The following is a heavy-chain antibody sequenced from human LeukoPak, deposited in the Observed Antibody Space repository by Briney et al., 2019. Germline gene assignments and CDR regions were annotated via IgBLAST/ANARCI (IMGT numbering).Heavy chain of an antibody. J-gene: IGHJ3*02. CDR3: ARVGPYGGNSAPYAFDI. D-gene: IGHD4-23*01. V-gene: IGHV1-8*01. CDR1: GYTFTSYD. CDR2: MNPNSGNT. Sequence: GASVKVSCKASGYTFTSYDINWVRQATGQGLEWMGWMNPNSGNTGYAQKFQGRVTITRNTSISTAYMELSSLRSEDTAVYYCARVGPYGGNSAPYAFDIWGQGTMVTVSS.